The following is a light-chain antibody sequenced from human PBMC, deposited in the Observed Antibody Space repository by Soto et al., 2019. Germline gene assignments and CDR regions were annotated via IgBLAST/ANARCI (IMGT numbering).Light chain of an antibody. J-gene: IGLJ1*01. V-gene: IGLV2-14*01. CDR1: SSDVGGYNY. CDR3: SSYTSSSTLGV. Sequence: SALTQAASVSGSPGQSITISCTGTSSDVGGYNYVSWYQQHPGKAPKLMIYEVSNRPSGVSNRFSGSKSGNTASLTISGLQAEDEADYYCSSYTSSSTLGVFGTGTKVTVL. CDR2: EVS.